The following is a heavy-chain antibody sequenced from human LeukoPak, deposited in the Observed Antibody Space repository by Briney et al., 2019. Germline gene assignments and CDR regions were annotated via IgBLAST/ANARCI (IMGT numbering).Heavy chain of an antibody. V-gene: IGHV4-39*01. J-gene: IGHJ4*02. CDR3: ARQRYCGGDCYRGPADY. CDR1: GGSISSSSYY. CDR2: IYYSGST. D-gene: IGHD2-21*02. Sequence: SETLSLTCTVSGGSISSSSYYWGWIRQPPGKGLEWIGSIYYSGSTYYNPSLKSRVTISVDTSKNQFSLKLSSVTAADTAVYYCARQRYCGGDCYRGPADYWGQGTLVTVSS.